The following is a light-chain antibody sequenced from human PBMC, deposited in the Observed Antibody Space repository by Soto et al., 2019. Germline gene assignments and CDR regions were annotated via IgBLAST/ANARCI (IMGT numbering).Light chain of an antibody. V-gene: IGKV3-20*01. J-gene: IGKJ2*01. CDR3: QQYGSSSYT. CDR1: QSVSSSY. Sequence: EIVLTQSPGTLPLSPGERATLSCRARQSVSSSYLTWYQQKPGQAPRLLIYGASSRATGIPDRFSGSGYGTDFTLTISRLEPEDFAVYYCQQYGSSSYTFGQGTKMEIK. CDR2: GAS.